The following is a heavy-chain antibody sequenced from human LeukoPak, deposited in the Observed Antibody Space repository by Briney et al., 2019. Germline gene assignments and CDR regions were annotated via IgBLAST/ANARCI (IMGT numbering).Heavy chain of an antibody. Sequence: ASVKVSCKASGYTFTSYGISWVRQAPGQGLEWMGWISAYNGNTNYAQKLQGRVTMTTDTSTSTAYIELRSLRSDDTAVYYCAREDSYGANYYYYYGMDVWGQGTTVTVSS. CDR1: GYTFTSYG. CDR3: AREDSYGANYYYYYGMDV. CDR2: ISAYNGNT. D-gene: IGHD5-18*01. J-gene: IGHJ6*02. V-gene: IGHV1-18*01.